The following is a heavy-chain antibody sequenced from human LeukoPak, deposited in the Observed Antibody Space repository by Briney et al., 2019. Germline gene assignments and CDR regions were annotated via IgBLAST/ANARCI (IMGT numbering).Heavy chain of an antibody. V-gene: IGHV3-30-3*01. J-gene: IGHJ4*02. Sequence: GGSLRLSCAAFGFTFSSYAMHWVRQAPGKGLEWVAVISYDGSNKYYADSVKGRFTISRDNSKNTLYLQMNSLRAEDTAVYYCAREGNYDSSGYYYVLFDYWGQGTLVTVSS. D-gene: IGHD3-22*01. CDR1: GFTFSSYA. CDR3: AREGNYDSSGYYYVLFDY. CDR2: ISYDGSNK.